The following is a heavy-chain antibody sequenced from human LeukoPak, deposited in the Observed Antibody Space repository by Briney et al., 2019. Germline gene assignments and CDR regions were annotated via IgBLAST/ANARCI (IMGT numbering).Heavy chain of an antibody. V-gene: IGHV1-2*02. D-gene: IGHD2-21*01. J-gene: IGHJ5*01. CDR2: INPNSGRA. Sequence: ASVKVSCKASGYTLNAYYMNWVRQAPGQGLEWIGWINPNSGRANYAQKFQGRVNMTRDTSVSAVHLELSGLRSDDTAVYFCARDVYRFLRWNFDSWGQGTLITVSS. CDR3: ARDVYRFLRWNFDS. CDR1: GYTLNAYY.